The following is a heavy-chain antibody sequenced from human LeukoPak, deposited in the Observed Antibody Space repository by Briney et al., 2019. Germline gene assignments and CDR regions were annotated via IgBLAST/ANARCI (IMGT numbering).Heavy chain of an antibody. CDR1: GFTFSSYW. D-gene: IGHD3-10*02. CDR2: IKQDGGEK. CDR3: AELGITMIGGV. V-gene: IGHV3-7*01. Sequence: GGSLRLSCAASGFTFSSYWMTWVRQAPGKGLEWVANIKQDGGEKYYVDSVKGRFTISRDNAKNSLYLQMNSLRAEDTAVYYCAELGITMIGGVWGKETTVTISS. J-gene: IGHJ6*04.